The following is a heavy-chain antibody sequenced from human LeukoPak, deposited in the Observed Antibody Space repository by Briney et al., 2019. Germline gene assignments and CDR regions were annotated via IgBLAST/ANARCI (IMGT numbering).Heavy chain of an antibody. CDR3: AREAGDAFDI. Sequence: GSLRLSCAASGFTFSNYAMSWVRQPPGKGLEWIGSIYYSGSTYYNPSLKSRVTISVDTSKNQFSLKLSSVTAADTAVYYCAREAGDAFDIWGQGTMVTVSS. CDR2: IYYSGST. V-gene: IGHV4-39*07. CDR1: GFTFSNYA. J-gene: IGHJ3*02. D-gene: IGHD3-10*01.